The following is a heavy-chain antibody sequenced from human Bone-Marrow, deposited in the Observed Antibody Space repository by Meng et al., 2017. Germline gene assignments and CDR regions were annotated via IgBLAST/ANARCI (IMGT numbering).Heavy chain of an antibody. V-gene: IGHV3-33*01. J-gene: IGHJ5*02. Sequence: GESLKISCAASGFTFSSYGMHWVRQAPGKGLEWVAVIWYDGSNKYYADSVKGRFTISRDNSKNTLYLQMNSLRAEDTAVYYCARAPYYDFWSGYYVSSGWFDPWGQGTLVTVSS. CDR1: GFTFSSYG. CDR3: ARAPYYDFWSGYYVSSGWFDP. CDR2: IWYDGSNK. D-gene: IGHD3-3*01.